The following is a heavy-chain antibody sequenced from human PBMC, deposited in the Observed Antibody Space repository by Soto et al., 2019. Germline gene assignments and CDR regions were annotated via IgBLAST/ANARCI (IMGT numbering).Heavy chain of an antibody. CDR1: GFTFSSYG. Sequence: GGSLRLSCAASGFTFSSYGMHWVRQAPGKGLEWVAVISYDGSNKYYADSVKGRFTISRDNSKNTLYLQMNSLRAEDTAVYYCAKEYSSSPEWYHYYGMDVWGQGTTVTVSS. CDR2: ISYDGSNK. V-gene: IGHV3-30*18. CDR3: AKEYSSSPEWYHYYGMDV. D-gene: IGHD6-6*01. J-gene: IGHJ6*02.